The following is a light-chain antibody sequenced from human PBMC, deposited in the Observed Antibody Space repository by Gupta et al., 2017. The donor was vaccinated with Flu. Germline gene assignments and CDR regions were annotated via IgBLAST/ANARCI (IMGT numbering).Light chain of an antibody. J-gene: IGLJ1*01. CDR2: EVS. V-gene: IGLV2-14*01. Sequence: QSALTQLPSLSGSPGQSITLSHPGTSSDIGGYNYVSWYQQYTGKVPKLMIYEVSNRPSGVSNRFSGSKSGNTASLSISGLQAEDEADYYCMSYTSSSTHVFGTGTKVTVL. CDR3: MSYTSSSTHV. CDR1: SSDIGGYNY.